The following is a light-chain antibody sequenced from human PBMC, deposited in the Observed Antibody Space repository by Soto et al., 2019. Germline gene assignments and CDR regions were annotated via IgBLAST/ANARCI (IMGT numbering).Light chain of an antibody. V-gene: IGLV1-40*01. CDR2: GNS. J-gene: IGLJ3*02. Sequence: QAVVTQPPSVSGAPGLRVTISCTGSSSNIGAGYDVHWYQQLPGTAPKLLIYGNSNRPSGVPDRFSGSKSGTSASLAITGLRAEDEADYYCQSYDISLSGWVFGGGTKLTVL. CDR3: QSYDISLSGWV. CDR1: SSNIGAGYD.